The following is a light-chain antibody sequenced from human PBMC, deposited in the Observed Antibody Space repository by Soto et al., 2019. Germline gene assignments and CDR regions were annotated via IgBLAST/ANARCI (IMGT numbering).Light chain of an antibody. Sequence: EIVMTQSPATLSVSPGERVTLSCRASQSLSGNLAWYQQKPGLAPRLLINRASTRATGIPARFSGSGSETEFTLTISSLQSEDFATYYCQQSYSTPPRLTFGGGTKVEIK. CDR3: QQSYSTPPRLT. CDR1: QSLSGN. CDR2: RAS. J-gene: IGKJ4*01. V-gene: IGKV3-15*01.